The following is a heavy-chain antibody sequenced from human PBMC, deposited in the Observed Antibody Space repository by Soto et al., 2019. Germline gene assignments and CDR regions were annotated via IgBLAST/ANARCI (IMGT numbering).Heavy chain of an antibody. J-gene: IGHJ1*01. CDR2: ISSSSSTI. CDR1: GFTFSSYS. CDR3: VRDSLDIVVVVAALDFQH. D-gene: IGHD2-15*01. Sequence: EVQLVESGGGLVQPGGSLRLSCAASGFTFSSYSMNWVRQAPGKGLEWVSYISSSSSTIYYADSVKGRFTISRDNAKNSLYLQMNSLRDEDTAVYYCVRDSLDIVVVVAALDFQHWGQGTLVTVSS. V-gene: IGHV3-48*02.